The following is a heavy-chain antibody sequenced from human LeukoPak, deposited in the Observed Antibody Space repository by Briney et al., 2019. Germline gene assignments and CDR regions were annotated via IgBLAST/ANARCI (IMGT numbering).Heavy chain of an antibody. CDR3: AQSGGTDV. CDR2: ISGSAGST. V-gene: IGHV3-23*01. CDR1: GFTFSNYA. J-gene: IGHJ6*02. Sequence: GGSLRLSCAASGFTFSNYAMSWVRQAPGKGLEWVSGISGSAGSTYYADSVKGRFTISRDNSKNMLSLQMSSLRAEDTAVYYCAQSGGTDVWGQGTTITVSS.